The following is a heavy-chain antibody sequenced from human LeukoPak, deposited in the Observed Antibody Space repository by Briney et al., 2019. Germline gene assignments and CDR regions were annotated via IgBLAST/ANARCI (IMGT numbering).Heavy chain of an antibody. CDR2: INPNSGGT. V-gene: IGHV1-2*02. J-gene: IGHJ4*02. CDR3: ATLSPYCSSTSCPQSEVYYFDY. CDR1: GYTFTGYY. D-gene: IGHD2-2*01. Sequence: GASVKVSCKASGYTFTGYYMHWVRQAPGQGLEWMGWINPNSGGTNYAQKVQGRVTMTRDTSISKAYMELSRLRSDDTAVYYCATLSPYCSSTSCPQSEVYYFDYWGQGTLVTVSS.